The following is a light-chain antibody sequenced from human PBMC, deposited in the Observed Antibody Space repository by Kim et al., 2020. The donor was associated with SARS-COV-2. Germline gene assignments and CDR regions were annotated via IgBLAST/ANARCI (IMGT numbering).Light chain of an antibody. Sequence: GQSITISCTGTSSDVGGYNYVSWYQQHPGKAPKLMIYDVSNRPSGVSNHFSGSKSANTASLTISGLQAEDEADYYCSSYRNSNTVVFGGGTKLTVL. V-gene: IGLV2-14*03. J-gene: IGLJ2*01. CDR2: DVS. CDR1: SSDVGGYNY. CDR3: SSYRNSNTVV.